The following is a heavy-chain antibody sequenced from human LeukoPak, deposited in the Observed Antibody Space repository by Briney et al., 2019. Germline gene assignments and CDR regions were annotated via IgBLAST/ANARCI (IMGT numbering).Heavy chain of an antibody. D-gene: IGHD5-12*01. J-gene: IGHJ6*03. V-gene: IGHV4-39*07. Sequence: PSETLSLTCTVSGGSISSSSYYWGWIRQPPGKGLEWIGSIYYSGSTHYNPSLKGRVTISVDTSKNQVSLKLRSVTAADTAVYYCARTTEGYAGGPGYSYYYYMDVWGKGTTVTISS. CDR2: IYYSGST. CDR3: ARTTEGYAGGPGYSYYYYMDV. CDR1: GGSISSSSYY.